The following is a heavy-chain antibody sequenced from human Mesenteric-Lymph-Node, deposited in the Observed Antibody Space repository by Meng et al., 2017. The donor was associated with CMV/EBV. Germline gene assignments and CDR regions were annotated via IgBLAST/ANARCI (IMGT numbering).Heavy chain of an antibody. D-gene: IGHD1-20*01. Sequence: SETLSLTCAVYGGSFSGYYWSWIRRPPGKGLEWIGEINHSGSTNYNPSLKSRVTISVDTSKNQFSLKLSSVTAADTAVYFCGRGSPNWMYFGYWGQGALVTVSS. V-gene: IGHV4-34*01. J-gene: IGHJ4*02. CDR2: INHSGST. CDR1: GGSFSGYY. CDR3: GRGSPNWMYFGY.